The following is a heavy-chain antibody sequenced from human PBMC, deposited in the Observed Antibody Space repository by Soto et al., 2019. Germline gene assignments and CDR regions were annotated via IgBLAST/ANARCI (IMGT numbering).Heavy chain of an antibody. CDR3: ARDQGRDVVPSSILH. D-gene: IGHD2-2*01. CDR2: ISSSSSYI. CDR1: GFTFSSYS. Sequence: EVQLVESGGGLVKPGGSLRLSCAASGFTFSSYSMNWVRQAPGKGLEWVSAISSSSSYIYYADSVKGRFTISGDNAKNSLYLQMNSLRAEDTAVYYCARDQGRDVVPSSILHWGQGTLVTVSS. V-gene: IGHV3-21*01. J-gene: IGHJ4*02.